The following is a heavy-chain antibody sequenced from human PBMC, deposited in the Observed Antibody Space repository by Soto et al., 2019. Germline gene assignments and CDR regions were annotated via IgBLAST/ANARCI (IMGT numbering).Heavy chain of an antibody. V-gene: IGHV3-23*01. CDR2: ISGSAAGT. CDR3: AKAIGPEYGEYFQH. Sequence: GGSLRLSCAASGLTFISCAMSWVRQATGRGLEWVSTISGSAAGTYYADSVKGRFTISRDNSKNTLYLQMNSLRAEDTAVYYCAKAIGPEYGEYFQHWGQGTLVTVSS. CDR1: GLTFISCA. D-gene: IGHD6-6*01. J-gene: IGHJ1*01.